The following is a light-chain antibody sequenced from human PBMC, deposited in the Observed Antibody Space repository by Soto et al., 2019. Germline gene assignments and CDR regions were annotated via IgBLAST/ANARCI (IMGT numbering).Light chain of an antibody. CDR1: QDITYH. CDR3: QQSYTTET. Sequence: DIQMTQSPSSLSASIGDRVTITCQAGQDITYHLNWYQQKVGRAPKLLIYAASNLRFGVPSRFSGSGSGTDFTLTISSLQPEDFATYYCQQSYTTETFGQGTRLDIK. CDR2: AAS. J-gene: IGKJ2*01. V-gene: IGKV1-39*01.